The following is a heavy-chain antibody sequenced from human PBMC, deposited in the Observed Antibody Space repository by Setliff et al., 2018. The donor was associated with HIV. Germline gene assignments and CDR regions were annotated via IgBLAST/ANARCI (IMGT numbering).Heavy chain of an antibody. CDR1: GFTFDDYA. D-gene: IGHD6-19*01. CDR2: ISWNSGSI. V-gene: IGHV3-9*01. CDR3: ARESTDSSGYYRGYFDY. J-gene: IGHJ4*02. Sequence: GGSLRLSCAASGFTFDDYAMHWVRQAPGKGLEWVSDISWNSGSIGYADSVKGRFTISRDNAKNSLYVQMNSLRAEDTALYYCARESTDSSGYYRGYFDYWGQGTLVTVSS.